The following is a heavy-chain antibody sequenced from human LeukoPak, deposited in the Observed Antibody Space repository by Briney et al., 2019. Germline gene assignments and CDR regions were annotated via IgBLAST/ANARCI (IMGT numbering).Heavy chain of an antibody. CDR3: AREGIAAAGTFDY. J-gene: IGHJ4*02. CDR1: GYTFTSYY. Sequence: ASVKVSCKASGYTFTSYYMHWVRQAPGQGLDWMGIINPSGGSTSYAQKFQGRVTMTRETSTSTVYMELSSLRSEDTAVYCCAREGIAAAGTFDYWGQGTLVTVSS. CDR2: INPSGGST. D-gene: IGHD6-13*01. V-gene: IGHV1-46*01.